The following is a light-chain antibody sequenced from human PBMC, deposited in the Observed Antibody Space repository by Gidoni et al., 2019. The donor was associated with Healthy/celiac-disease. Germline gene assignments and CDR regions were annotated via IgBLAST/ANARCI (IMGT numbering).Light chain of an antibody. CDR3: QQSYSTPLT. CDR2: AAS. Sequence: DIQMTQSPPSLPASVGDRVTITCRASQGISSYLNWYQQKPGKAPKLLIYAASSLQSGVPSRFSGSGSGTDFTLTISSLQPEDFATYYCQQSYSTPLTFGGGTKVEIK. CDR1: QGISSY. J-gene: IGKJ4*01. V-gene: IGKV1-39*01.